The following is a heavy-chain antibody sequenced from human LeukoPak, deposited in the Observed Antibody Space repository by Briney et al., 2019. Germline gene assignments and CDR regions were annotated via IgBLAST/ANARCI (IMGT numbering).Heavy chain of an antibody. CDR3: ARGWGTTMVRGVIANWFDP. CDR1: GYTFTGYY. D-gene: IGHD3-10*01. CDR2: INPNSGGT. J-gene: IGHJ5*02. Sequence: GASVKVSCKASGYTFTGYYMHWVRQAPGQGLEWMGWINPNSGGTNYAQKFQGRVTMTRDTSISTAYMELSRLRSDDTAVYYCARGWGTTMVRGVIANWFDPWGQGTLVTVSS. V-gene: IGHV1-2*02.